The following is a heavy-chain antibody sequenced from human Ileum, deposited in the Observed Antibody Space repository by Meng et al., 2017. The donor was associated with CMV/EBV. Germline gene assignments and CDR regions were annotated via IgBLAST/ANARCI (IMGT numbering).Heavy chain of an antibody. J-gene: IGHJ4*02. D-gene: IGHD3-3*01. V-gene: IGHV3-53*01. CDR2: TYTGGTT. CDR1: GFPVINTY. CDR3: ARHLYSFGGVTAIDY. Sequence: GGSLRLSCAASGFPVINTYMSWVRQAPGKGLEWVSVTYTGGTTYYADSVKGRFTVSRDSLNNTLSLQMNSLRAEDTAFYYCARHLYSFGGVTAIDYWGQGTLVTVSS.